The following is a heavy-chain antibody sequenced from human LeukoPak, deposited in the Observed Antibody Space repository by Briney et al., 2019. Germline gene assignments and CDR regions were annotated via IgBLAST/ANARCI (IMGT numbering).Heavy chain of an antibody. CDR1: GYTFTGYY. CDR2: INPNTGGT. CDR3: ARGQAAAGDFDY. Sequence: ASVKVSCKASGYTFTGYYMYWMRQAPGQGLEWVGWINPNTGGTTYAQNFQGRVTMTRDTSISTAYMELSSLISDDTAVYFCARGQAAAGDFDYWGQGTLVTVSS. D-gene: IGHD6-13*01. V-gene: IGHV1-2*02. J-gene: IGHJ4*02.